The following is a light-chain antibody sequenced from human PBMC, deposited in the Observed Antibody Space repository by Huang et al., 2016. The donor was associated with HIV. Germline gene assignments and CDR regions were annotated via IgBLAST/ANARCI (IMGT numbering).Light chain of an antibody. CDR2: SAS. CDR3: QKYDRAPHT. J-gene: IGKJ3*01. Sequence: DIRMTQTPSSLSASVGDRVTITCRASQGIGTSLAWYQQQPGQVPTLLIYSASYLQPGVPSRFSGSGSGTVFTLTIDSLQSDDFATYYCQKYDRAPHTFGPGTKVDMK. V-gene: IGKV1-27*01. CDR1: QGIGTS.